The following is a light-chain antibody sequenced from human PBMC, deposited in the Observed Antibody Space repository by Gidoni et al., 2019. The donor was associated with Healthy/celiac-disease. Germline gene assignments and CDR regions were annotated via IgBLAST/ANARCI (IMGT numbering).Light chain of an antibody. Sequence: VLTQSPATLSFSPGERATLSCRASQSVSSYLTWYQQKPGQAPRLLIYDASNRASGIPARFSGSGSGTDFTLTISSLEPEDFAVYYCQQRSNWPRTFGPGTKVEIK. CDR1: QSVSSY. J-gene: IGKJ3*01. CDR3: QQRSNWPRT. CDR2: DAS. V-gene: IGKV3-11*01.